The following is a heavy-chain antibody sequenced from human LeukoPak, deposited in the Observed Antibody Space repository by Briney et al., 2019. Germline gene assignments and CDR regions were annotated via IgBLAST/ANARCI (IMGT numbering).Heavy chain of an antibody. CDR2: ISGSGGST. CDR3: AKGGDILTGYTFIFDY. D-gene: IGHD3-9*01. Sequence: PGGSLRLSCAASGFTFSSYAMSWVRQAPGKGLEWVSAISGSGGSTYYADSVKGRFTISRDNSKNTLYLQMNSLRAEDTAVYYCAKGGDILTGYTFIFDYWGQGTLVTVSS. J-gene: IGHJ4*02. CDR1: GFTFSSYA. V-gene: IGHV3-23*01.